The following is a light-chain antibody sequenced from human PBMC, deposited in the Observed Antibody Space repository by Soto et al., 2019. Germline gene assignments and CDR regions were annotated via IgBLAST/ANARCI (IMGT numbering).Light chain of an antibody. V-gene: IGKV3-11*01. CDR2: DAS. CDR3: QQYNNWPHT. J-gene: IGKJ2*01. CDR1: QSVSSY. Sequence: EIVLTQSPATLSLSPGERATLSCRASQSVSSYLAWYQQKPGQAPRLLIYDASNRATGIPARFSGSGSGTDFTLTISSLQSEDFAVYHCQQYNNWPHTFGRGTKLEIK.